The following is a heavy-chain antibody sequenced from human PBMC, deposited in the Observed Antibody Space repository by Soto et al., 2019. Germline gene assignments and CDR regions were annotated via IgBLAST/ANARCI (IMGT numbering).Heavy chain of an antibody. CDR2: IRSSNGNT. Sequence: GGSLRLSCATSGFRFTSYSMNWVRQAPGEGLEWVSAIRSSNGNTYYTDSVKGRFTIPRDIAKNSLYLQMIGLRAEDTAVYYSARSTSLGGMDVWAKGPRSPSP. CDR3: ARSTSLGGMDV. V-gene: IGHV3-21*01. D-gene: IGHD3-16*01. CDR1: GFRFTSYS. J-gene: IGHJ6*02.